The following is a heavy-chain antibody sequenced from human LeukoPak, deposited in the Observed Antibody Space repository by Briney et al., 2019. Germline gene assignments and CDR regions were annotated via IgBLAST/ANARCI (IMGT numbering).Heavy chain of an antibody. V-gene: IGHV3-21*01. CDR3: ARPLDSSNNYFDY. J-gene: IGHJ4*02. CDR2: ISSSSNYM. D-gene: IGHD6-13*01. CDR1: GFAFSRNA. Sequence: GGSLRLSCAASGFAFSRNAMNWVRQAPGKGLEWVSFISSSSNYMSYADSVKGRFTISRDNAKNSLYLQMNSLRAEDTAVYYCARPLDSSNNYFDYWGQGTLVTVSA.